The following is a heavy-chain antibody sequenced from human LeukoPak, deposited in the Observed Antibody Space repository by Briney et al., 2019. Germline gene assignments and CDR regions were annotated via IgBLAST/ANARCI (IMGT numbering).Heavy chain of an antibody. Sequence: PGGSLRLSCAASGFTFSNYSMNWIRQAPGKGLEWVSFISSSSSYISYADSVKGRFTISRDNAKNSLYLQMNSLRAEDTAVYYCASLIVGASTPTDAFDIWGQGTMVTVSS. CDR3: ASLIVGASTPTDAFDI. J-gene: IGHJ3*02. V-gene: IGHV3-21*01. D-gene: IGHD1-26*01. CDR1: GFTFSNYS. CDR2: ISSSSSYI.